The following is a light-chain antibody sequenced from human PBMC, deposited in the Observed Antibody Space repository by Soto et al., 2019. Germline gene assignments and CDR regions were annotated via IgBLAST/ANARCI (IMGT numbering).Light chain of an antibody. CDR3: CSSAPESTYV. Sequence: LAQPASVSGSPGQSITISCTGTGDDVGAYNSVSWYQQLPHKAPQVILYKGTQRPSGVSSRFSGSTSGNAASLTISGLQADDEADYFCCSSAPESTYVFGTGTKVTVL. V-gene: IGLV2-23*01. CDR1: GDDVGAYNS. CDR2: KGT. J-gene: IGLJ1*01.